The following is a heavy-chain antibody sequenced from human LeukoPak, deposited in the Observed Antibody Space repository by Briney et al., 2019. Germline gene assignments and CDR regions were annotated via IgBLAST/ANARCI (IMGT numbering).Heavy chain of an antibody. D-gene: IGHD2-15*01. CDR2: INPSSSYI. Sequence: GSLRLSCVASEFPFSSYNMNWVRPAPGKGLGWLSSINPSSSYINYADSVKGRFTISRDNAKNSVYLQMSSLRAEDTAVYYCARDKDRTSAGRCYLPDDWGQGTLVTVSS. CDR1: EFPFSSYN. J-gene: IGHJ4*02. CDR3: ARDKDRTSAGRCYLPDD. V-gene: IGHV3-21*01.